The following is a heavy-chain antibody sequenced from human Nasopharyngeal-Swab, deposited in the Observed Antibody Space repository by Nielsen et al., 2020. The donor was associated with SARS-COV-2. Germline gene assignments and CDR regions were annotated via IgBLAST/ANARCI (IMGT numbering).Heavy chain of an antibody. D-gene: IGHD1-26*01. CDR2: ISGSGSYV. Sequence: GESLKISCAASGFTFRTYNMIWVRQVPGEGLEWVSSISGSGSYVYYADSVKGRFTISNDSAKNSLYLQMNSLRADDTAVYFCARIAGRGSIYYYYMDVWGTGTTVTVSS. CDR3: ARIAGRGSIYYYYMDV. V-gene: IGHV3-21*01. CDR1: GFTFRTYN. J-gene: IGHJ6*03.